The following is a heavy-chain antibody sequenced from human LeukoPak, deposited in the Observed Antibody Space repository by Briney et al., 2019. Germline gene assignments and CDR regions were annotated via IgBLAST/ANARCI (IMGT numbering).Heavy chain of an antibody. D-gene: IGHD6-13*01. J-gene: IGHJ4*02. CDR1: GFTFSSYA. CDR3: AKSYSSSWYKYYFDY. CDR2: ISGSGGST. V-gene: IGHV3-23*01. Sequence: GGSLRLSCAASGFTFSSYAMSGVRQAPGKGLGWVSAISGSGGSTYYADSVKGRFTISRDNSKNTLYLQMNSLRAEDTAVYYCAKSYSSSWYKYYFDYWGQGTLVTVSS.